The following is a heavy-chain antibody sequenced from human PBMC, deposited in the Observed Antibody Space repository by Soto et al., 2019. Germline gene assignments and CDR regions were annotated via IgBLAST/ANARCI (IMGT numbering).Heavy chain of an antibody. CDR3: ARDDAIPDTLPEDYFFYGMDV. Sequence: QVQLVQSGAEEKKPGASVKILCKASGYTFTSYAIHWVRQAPGQSLEWMGWINADNDNTKHSQKFQGRVPFTRDTSASTTYMGLSSLRSEDRVVYYCARDDAIPDTLPEDYFFYGMDVWGQGTTVSVSS. D-gene: IGHD2-2*02. V-gene: IGHV1-3*05. J-gene: IGHJ6*02. CDR2: INADNDNT. CDR1: GYTFTSYA.